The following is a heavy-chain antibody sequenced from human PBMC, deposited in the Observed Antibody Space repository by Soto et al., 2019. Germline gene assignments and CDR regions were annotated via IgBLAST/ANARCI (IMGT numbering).Heavy chain of an antibody. CDR2: IWYDGSNK. J-gene: IGHJ6*02. Sequence: GGSLRLSCAASGFTFSSYGMHWVRQAPGKGLEWVAVIWYDGSNKYYADSVKGRFTISRDNSKNTLYLQMNSLRAEDTAGYYCARTYSSGWLYYYGMDVWGQGTTVTVSS. CDR3: ARTYSSGWLYYYGMDV. CDR1: GFTFSSYG. V-gene: IGHV3-33*01. D-gene: IGHD6-19*01.